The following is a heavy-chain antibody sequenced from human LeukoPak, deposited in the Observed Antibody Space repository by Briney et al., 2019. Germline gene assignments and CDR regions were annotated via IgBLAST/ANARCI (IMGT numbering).Heavy chain of an antibody. CDR1: GFTFSDYY. V-gene: IGHV3-11*06. CDR3: ATETIAAAGTYYYYGMDV. CDR2: ISSSSSYT. D-gene: IGHD6-13*01. Sequence: PGGSLRLSCAASGFTFSDYYMSWIRQAPGKGLEWVSYISSSSSYTNYADSVKGRFTISRDNAKNSLYLQMNSLRAEDTAVYYCATETIAAAGTYYYYGMDVWGQGTTVTVSS. J-gene: IGHJ6*02.